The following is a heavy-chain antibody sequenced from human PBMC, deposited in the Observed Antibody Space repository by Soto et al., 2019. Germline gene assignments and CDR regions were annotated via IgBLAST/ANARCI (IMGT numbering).Heavy chain of an antibody. V-gene: IGHV3-23*01. D-gene: IGHD6-19*01. CDR3: ASRSSGWYFDY. CDR2: ISGSGSST. J-gene: IGHJ4*02. Sequence: GGSLRLSCAASGFTFSSYAMNWVRQAPGKGLEWVSVISGSGSSTYYADSVKGRFTISRDNSKNTLYLQMNSLRAEDTAGYYCASRSSGWYFDYWGQGTLVTVSS. CDR1: GFTFSSYA.